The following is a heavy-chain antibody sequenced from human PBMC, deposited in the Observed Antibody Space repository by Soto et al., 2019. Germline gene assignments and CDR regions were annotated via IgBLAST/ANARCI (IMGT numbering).Heavy chain of an antibody. V-gene: IGHV4-34*01. CDR2: INHSGST. Sequence: QVQLQQWGAGLLKPSETLSLTCAVYGGSFSGYYWSWIRQPPGKGLEWIGEINHSGSTNYNPSLTRRFTISVDTSKNQFAQTLRSVTAADTAVYYCARGRYLYYYGSGSSYYFDYWGQGTLVTVSS. J-gene: IGHJ4*02. D-gene: IGHD3-10*01. CDR1: GGSFSGYY. CDR3: ARGRYLYYYGSGSSYYFDY.